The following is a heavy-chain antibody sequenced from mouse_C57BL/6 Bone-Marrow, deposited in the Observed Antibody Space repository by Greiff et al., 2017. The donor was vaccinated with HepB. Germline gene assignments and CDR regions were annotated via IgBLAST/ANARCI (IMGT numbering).Heavy chain of an antibody. CDR3: ARYYWYFDV. J-gene: IGHJ1*03. CDR2: IDPSDSYT. CDR1: GYTFTSYW. Sequence: QVQLQQPGAELVMPGASVKLSCKASGYTFTSYWMHWVKQRPGQGLEWIGEIDPSDSYTNYNQKFQGKSTLNVDKSSSTAYMQLSSLTSEDSAVYYCARYYWYFDVWGTGTTVTVSS. V-gene: IGHV1-69*01.